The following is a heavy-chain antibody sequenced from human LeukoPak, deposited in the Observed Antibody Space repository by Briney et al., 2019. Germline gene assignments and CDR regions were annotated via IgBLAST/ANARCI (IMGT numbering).Heavy chain of an antibody. CDR3: AKSVASAVTTNPYFDY. Sequence: GGSLRLSCAASGFTFSDYAMTWVHQAPGKGLEWVSIISGSGGSTYYADSVKGRFTISRDNSKNTLYLQMNSLRAEDTAVYYCAKSVASAVTTNPYFDYWGQGTLVTVSS. D-gene: IGHD4-17*01. J-gene: IGHJ4*02. V-gene: IGHV3-23*01. CDR2: ISGSGGST. CDR1: GFTFSDYA.